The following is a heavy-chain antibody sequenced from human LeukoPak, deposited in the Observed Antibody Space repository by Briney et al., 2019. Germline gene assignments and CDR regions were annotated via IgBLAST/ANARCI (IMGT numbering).Heavy chain of an antibody. CDR3: ARVLSDYGDSDWFDR. CDR2: ISAYNGNT. CDR1: GYTFTSYG. V-gene: IGHV1-18*04. J-gene: IGHJ5*02. D-gene: IGHD4-17*01. Sequence: ASVKVSCKASGYTFTSYGISWVRQAPGQGLEWMGWISAYNGNTNYAQKLQGRVTMTTDTSTSTAYMELRSLRSDDTAVYYCARVLSDYGDSDWFDRWGQGTLVTVSS.